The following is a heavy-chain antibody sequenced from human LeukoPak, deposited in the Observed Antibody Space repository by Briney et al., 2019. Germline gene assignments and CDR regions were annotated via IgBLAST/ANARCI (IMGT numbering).Heavy chain of an antibody. CDR1: GVTVRSNY. CDR3: ARDRGPRTGFMVREAYDY. D-gene: IGHD3-10*01. Sequence: GGSLRLSCAASGVTVRSNYMSWVRQAPGKGLEWVSVIYSGGSTYYADSVKGRFTTSRDNSKNTLYLQMNSLRAEDTAVYYCARDRGPRTGFMVREAYDYWGQGTLVTVSS. J-gene: IGHJ4*02. V-gene: IGHV3-53*01. CDR2: IYSGGST.